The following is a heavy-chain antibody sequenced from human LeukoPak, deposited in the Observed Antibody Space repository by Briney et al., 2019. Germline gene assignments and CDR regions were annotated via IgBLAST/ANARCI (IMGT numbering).Heavy chain of an antibody. Sequence: SETLSLTCAVYGGSFSGYYWSWIRQPPGKGLEWIGEINHSGSTNYNPSLKSRVTISVDTSKNQFSLKLSSVTAADTAVYYRARGRRTYYDSSGYYRLDYWGQGTLVTVSS. V-gene: IGHV4-34*01. J-gene: IGHJ4*02. D-gene: IGHD3-22*01. CDR1: GGSFSGYY. CDR3: ARGRRTYYDSSGYYRLDY. CDR2: INHSGST.